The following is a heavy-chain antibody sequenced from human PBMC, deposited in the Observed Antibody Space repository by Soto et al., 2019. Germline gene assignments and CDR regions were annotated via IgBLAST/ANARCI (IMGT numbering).Heavy chain of an antibody. J-gene: IGHJ4*02. CDR2: IIPIFGTA. D-gene: IGHD2-21*02. CDR3: ARGGMGGVVTAEMGWN. V-gene: IGHV1-69*13. CDR1: GGTFSSYA. Sequence: SVKVSCKASGGTFSSYAISWVRQAPGQGLEWMGGIIPIFGTANYAQKFQGRVTITADESTSTAYMELSSLRSEDTAVYYCARGGMGGVVTAEMGWNWGQGTLATVSS.